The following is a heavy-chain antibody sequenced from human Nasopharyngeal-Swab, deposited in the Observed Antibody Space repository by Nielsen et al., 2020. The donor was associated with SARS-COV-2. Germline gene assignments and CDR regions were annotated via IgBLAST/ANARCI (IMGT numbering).Heavy chain of an antibody. D-gene: IGHD4-17*01. Sequence: SETLSLTCTVSGGSISSGSYYWSWIRQPAGKGLEWIGRIYTSGSTNYNPSLKSRVTISVDTSKNQFTLKLSSVTAADTAMYYCARHVYGDQVDYWGQGTLVTVSS. J-gene: IGHJ4*02. CDR3: ARHVYGDQVDY. V-gene: IGHV4-61*02. CDR2: IYTSGST. CDR1: GGSISSGSYY.